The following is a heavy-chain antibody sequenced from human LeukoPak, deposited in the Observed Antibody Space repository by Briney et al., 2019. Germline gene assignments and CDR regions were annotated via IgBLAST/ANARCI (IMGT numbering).Heavy chain of an antibody. D-gene: IGHD7-27*01. Sequence: SETLSLTCTVSGGSISSGDYYWSWIRQPPGKGLEWIGYIYYSGSTYYNPSLKSRVTISVDTSKNQFSLKLSSVTAADTAVYYCASHRHLTTGDFFDYWGQGTLVTVSS. V-gene: IGHV4-30-4*01. CDR3: ASHRHLTTGDFFDY. J-gene: IGHJ4*02. CDR2: IYYSGST. CDR1: GGSISSGDYY.